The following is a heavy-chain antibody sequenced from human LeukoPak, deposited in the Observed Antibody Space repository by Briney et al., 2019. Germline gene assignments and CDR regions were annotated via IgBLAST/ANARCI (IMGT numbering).Heavy chain of an antibody. CDR3: ARDRAWNYFDY. D-gene: IGHD3-3*01. Sequence: GGSLRLSCAPSGFTFSRHGMHWVRQAPGKGLEWVAIISNDGSRKYYAHSEEGRFTISRDNSKNTLYLQMDSLRAEDTAVYYCARDRAWNYFDYWGQGTLVTVSS. CDR2: ISNDGSRK. V-gene: IGHV3-30*03. CDR1: GFTFSRHG. J-gene: IGHJ4*02.